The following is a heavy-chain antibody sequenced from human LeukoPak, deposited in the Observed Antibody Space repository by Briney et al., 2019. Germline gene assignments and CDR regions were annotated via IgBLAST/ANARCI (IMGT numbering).Heavy chain of an antibody. V-gene: IGHV3-21*01. J-gene: IGHJ4*02. CDR1: GFTFSSYS. CDR2: ISSSSSYI. Sequence: GGSLRLSCAASGFTFSSYSMNWVRQAPGKGLEWVSSISSSSSYIYYADSVKGRFTISRDNAKNSLYLQMNSLRAEDTAVYYCAPVGYSSSSPGYWGQGTLVTVSS. D-gene: IGHD6-6*01. CDR3: APVGYSSSSPGY.